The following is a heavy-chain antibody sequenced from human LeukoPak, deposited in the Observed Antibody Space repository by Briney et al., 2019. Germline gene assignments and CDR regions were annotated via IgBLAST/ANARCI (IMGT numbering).Heavy chain of an antibody. CDR3: ARLSGITMIVVFISDAFDI. Sequence: SETLSLTCTVSGGSISSYYWSWIRQPPGKGLEWIGYIYYSGSTYYNPSLKSRVTISVDTSKNQFSLKLSSVTAADTAVYYCARLSGITMIVVFISDAFDIWGQGTMVTVSP. J-gene: IGHJ3*02. CDR1: GGSISSYY. CDR2: IYYSGST. D-gene: IGHD3-22*01. V-gene: IGHV4-59*08.